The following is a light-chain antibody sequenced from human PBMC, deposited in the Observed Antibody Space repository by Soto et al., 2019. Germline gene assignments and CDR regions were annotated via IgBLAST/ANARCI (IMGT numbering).Light chain of an antibody. V-gene: IGKV3-15*01. Sequence: ELVMTQSPATLSVSPGERATLSCRASQSVSSNLAWYHQKPGQAPRLLIYGASTRATGIPTRFSGSGSGTEFTLTISTLQSEDFAVYYCQQYNNWLMWTFGQGTKVEIK. CDR1: QSVSSN. CDR3: QQYNNWLMWT. CDR2: GAS. J-gene: IGKJ1*01.